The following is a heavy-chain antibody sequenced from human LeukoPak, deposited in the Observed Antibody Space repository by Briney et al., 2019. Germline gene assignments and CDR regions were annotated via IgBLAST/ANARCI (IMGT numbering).Heavy chain of an antibody. Sequence: PSETLSLTCTVSGGSISSYYWSWIRQPAGKGLELIGRIYTSGSTNYNPSLKSRVAMSVDTSENQFSLKLSSVTAADTAMYYCARDWSSGSYWYFDLRGRGTLVTVSS. V-gene: IGHV4-4*07. CDR1: GGSISSYY. D-gene: IGHD1-26*01. J-gene: IGHJ2*01. CDR3: ARDWSSGSYWYFDL. CDR2: IYTSGST.